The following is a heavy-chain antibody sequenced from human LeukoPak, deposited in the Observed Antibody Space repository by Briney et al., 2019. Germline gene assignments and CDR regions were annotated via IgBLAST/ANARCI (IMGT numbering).Heavy chain of an antibody. V-gene: IGHV4-34*01. J-gene: IGHJ4*02. CDR3: ARGHYYDSRSDY. Sequence: SETLSLTCAVYGGSFSGYYWSWIRQPPGKGLEWIGEINHSGSTNYNPSLKSRVTISVDTSKNQFSLKLSSVTAADAAVYYCARGHYYDSRSDYWGQGTLVTVSS. D-gene: IGHD3-22*01. CDR2: INHSGST. CDR1: GGSFSGYY.